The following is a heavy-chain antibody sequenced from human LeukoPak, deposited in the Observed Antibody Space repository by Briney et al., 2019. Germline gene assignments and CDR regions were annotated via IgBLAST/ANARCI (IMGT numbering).Heavy chain of an antibody. D-gene: IGHD6-19*01. V-gene: IGHV1-24*01. J-gene: IGHJ6*02. CDR1: GYTLTELS. CDR2: FDPEDGET. CDR3: ATVSHLAVAGIYYYYGMDV. Sequence: ASVKVSCTVSGYTLTELSMHWVRQAPGKGLEWMGGFDPEDGETIYAQKFQGRVTMTEDTSTDTAYMELSSLRSEDTAVYYCATVSHLAVAGIYYYYGMDVWGQGTTVTVSS.